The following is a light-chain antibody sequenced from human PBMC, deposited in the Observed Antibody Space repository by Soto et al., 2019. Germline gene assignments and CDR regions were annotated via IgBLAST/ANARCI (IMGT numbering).Light chain of an antibody. V-gene: IGKV1-33*01. J-gene: IGKJ2*01. CDR3: QQHEDFPDT. CDR1: QDIRNY. CDR2: ESS. Sequence: DILMTQSPSSLSASVGDRVTITCQASQDIRNYLNWYQQKPGKSPKLLISESSNLATGVPSRFSGSGSGTDLTFTIRGLHSEDIAAYYCQQHEDFPDTYGQGTKMEIK.